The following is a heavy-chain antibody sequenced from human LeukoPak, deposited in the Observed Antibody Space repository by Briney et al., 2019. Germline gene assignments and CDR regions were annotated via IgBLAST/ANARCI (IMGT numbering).Heavy chain of an antibody. CDR2: IYPGDSDT. Sequence: GESLQISCKGSGYSFTSYWIGWVRQMPGKGLEWMGIIYPGDSDTRYSPSFQGQVTISADKSISTAYLQWSSLKASDTAMYYCARLSGYCSGGSCPSYFDYWGQGTLVTVSS. CDR3: ARLSGYCSGGSCPSYFDY. D-gene: IGHD2-15*01. J-gene: IGHJ4*02. CDR1: GYSFTSYW. V-gene: IGHV5-51*01.